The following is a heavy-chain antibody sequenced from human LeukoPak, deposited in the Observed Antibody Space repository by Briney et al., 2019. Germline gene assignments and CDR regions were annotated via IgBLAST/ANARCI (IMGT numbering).Heavy chain of an antibody. CDR1: GFTFSSYA. V-gene: IGHV3-23*01. J-gene: IGHJ2*01. Sequence: GRSLRLSCAASGFTFSSYAMSWVRQAPGKGLEWVSAISGSGGSTYYADSVKGRFTISRDNSKNTLYLQMNSLRAEDTAVYYCAKRVAGDLLLNWYFDLWGRGTLVTVSS. D-gene: IGHD6-19*01. CDR2: ISGSGGST. CDR3: AKRVAGDLLLNWYFDL.